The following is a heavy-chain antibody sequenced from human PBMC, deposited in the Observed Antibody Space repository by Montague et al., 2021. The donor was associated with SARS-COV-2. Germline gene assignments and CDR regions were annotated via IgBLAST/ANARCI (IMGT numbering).Heavy chain of an antibody. Sequence: TLSLTCTVSGGSISSGGYYWSWIRQHPGKGLEWIGYIYYSGSTYYNPSLKSRVTISVDTSKNQFSLKLSSVTAADTAVYYCARDVRYYDFWSGRAQTSPDYWGQGTLVTGSS. CDR3: ARDVRYYDFWSGRAQTSPDY. CDR2: IYYSGST. CDR1: GGSISSGGYY. D-gene: IGHD3-3*01. J-gene: IGHJ4*02. V-gene: IGHV4-31*03.